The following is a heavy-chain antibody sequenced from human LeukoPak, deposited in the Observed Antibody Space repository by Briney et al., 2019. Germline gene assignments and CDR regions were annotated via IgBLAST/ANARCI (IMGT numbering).Heavy chain of an antibody. CDR2: INHSGST. J-gene: IGHJ4*02. CDR3: ARRSSGWAY. Sequence: PSETLSLTCAVYGGSFSGYYWSWIRQPPGKGLEWIGEINHSGSTNYNPSLKSRVTISVDTSKNQFSLKLSSVTAADTAVYYCARRSSGWAYWGQGTLVTVSS. V-gene: IGHV4-34*01. D-gene: IGHD6-19*01. CDR1: GGSFSGYY.